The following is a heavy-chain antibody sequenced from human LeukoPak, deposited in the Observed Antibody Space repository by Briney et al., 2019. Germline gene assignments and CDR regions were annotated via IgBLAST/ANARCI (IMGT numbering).Heavy chain of an antibody. CDR3: AREEYYYGSGSFDL. V-gene: IGHV4-30-4*07. CDR1: GGSISSGGYS. CDR2: IYSNGST. Sequence: PSETLSLTCAVSGGSISSGGYSWSWIRQPPGKRLEWIGHIYSNGSTANNPSLKSRVTISGATSKNQFSLKLSSLTAADTAVYYCAREEYYYGSGSFDLWGQGTLVTVSS. D-gene: IGHD3-10*01. J-gene: IGHJ4*02.